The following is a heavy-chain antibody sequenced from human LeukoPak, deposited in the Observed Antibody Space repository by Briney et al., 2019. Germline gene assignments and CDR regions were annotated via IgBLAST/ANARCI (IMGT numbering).Heavy chain of an antibody. V-gene: IGHV3-7*01. D-gene: IGHD5-24*01. CDR3: AVDRRFKIFDY. J-gene: IGHJ4*02. Sequence: GGSLRLSCATSGLAFSNFWMYWVRQAPGKGLEWVASIKPDGSEDFYADSVKGRFNISRDNAKNSLFLRMTNLKAEDTAVYYCAVDRRFKIFDYWGQGTPVTVSS. CDR2: IKPDGSED. CDR1: GLAFSNFW.